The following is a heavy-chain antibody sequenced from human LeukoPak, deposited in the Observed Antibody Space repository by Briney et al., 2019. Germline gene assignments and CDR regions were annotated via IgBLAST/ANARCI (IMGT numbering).Heavy chain of an antibody. V-gene: IGHV3-7*03. Sequence: GSLRLSCAASGFTFSSYWMSWVRQAPRKGLEWVANKKHDGSETYYVDSVKGRFTISRDNAKNSLYLQMNSLRAEDTAVYYCAREQQLDRADAFDIWGQGTMVTVSS. CDR3: AREQQLDRADAFDI. J-gene: IGHJ3*02. CDR2: KKHDGSET. CDR1: GFTFSSYW. D-gene: IGHD6-13*01.